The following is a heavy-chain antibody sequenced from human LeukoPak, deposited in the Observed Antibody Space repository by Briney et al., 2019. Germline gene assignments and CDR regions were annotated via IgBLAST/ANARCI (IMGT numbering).Heavy chain of an antibody. CDR2: ISSSSSYI. CDR1: GFTFSSYS. J-gene: IGHJ6*03. Sequence: GGSQRLSCAASGFTFSSYSINWVRQAPGKGLEWVSSISSSSSYIYYADSVRGRFTISRDNAKNSLYLQLNSLRAEDTAVYYCARGSDNYYYYQYMDVWGKGTTVTVSS. D-gene: IGHD3-9*01. CDR3: ARGSDNYYYYQYMDV. V-gene: IGHV3-21*01.